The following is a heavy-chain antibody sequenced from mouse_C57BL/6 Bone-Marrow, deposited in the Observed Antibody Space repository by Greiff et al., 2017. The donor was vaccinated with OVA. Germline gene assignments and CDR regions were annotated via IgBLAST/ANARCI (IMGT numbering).Heavy chain of an antibody. CDR1: GFTFSNYW. Sequence: EVKVEESGGGLVQPGGSMKLSCVASGFTFSNYWMNWVRQSPEKGLEWVAQIRLKSDNYATHYAESVKGRFTISRDDSKSSVYLQMNNLRAEDTGIYYCTGGYYGSSPMDYWGQGTSVTVSS. J-gene: IGHJ4*01. V-gene: IGHV6-3*01. CDR3: TGGYYGSSPMDY. D-gene: IGHD1-1*01. CDR2: IRLKSDNYAT.